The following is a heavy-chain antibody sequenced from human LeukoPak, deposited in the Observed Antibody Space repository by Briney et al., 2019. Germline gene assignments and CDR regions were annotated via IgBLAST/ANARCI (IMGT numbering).Heavy chain of an antibody. D-gene: IGHD3-22*01. CDR3: ARGSSASFDY. CDR2: ISAYNGDT. V-gene: IGHV1-18*01. J-gene: IGHJ4*02. Sequence: ASVKVSCKASGYTFTSYGISWVRQALGQGLEWMGWISAYNGDTNYAQKLRGRVTLTTDTSTSTAYMELRSLRSDDTAVYYCARGSSASFDYWGQGTLVTVSS. CDR1: GYTFTSYG.